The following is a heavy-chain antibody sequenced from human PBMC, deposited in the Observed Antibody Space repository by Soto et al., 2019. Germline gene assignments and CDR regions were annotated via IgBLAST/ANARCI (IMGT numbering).Heavy chain of an antibody. J-gene: IGHJ4*02. CDR1: GFTFSSIA. CDR2: ISGSGANT. CDR3: AMTQRLGGGQQLG. V-gene: IGHV3-23*01. D-gene: IGHD6-13*01. Sequence: EVQLLESGGGLVQPGGSLRLSCAASGFTFSSIAMSWVRQAPGKGLEWVSAISGSGANTYYADSAMGRFTISRDTSKNTLYRQMNSLRADDTAIYYWAMTQRLGGGQQLGWGQGPLVTVSS.